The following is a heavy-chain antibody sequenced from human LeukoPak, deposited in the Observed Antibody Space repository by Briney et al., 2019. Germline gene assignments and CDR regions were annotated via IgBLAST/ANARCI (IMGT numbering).Heavy chain of an antibody. V-gene: IGHV4-39*07. J-gene: IGHJ4*02. CDR2: IYYSGST. D-gene: IGHD3-22*01. Sequence: SETLSLTCTVSGGSISSSSYYWGWIRQPPGKGLEWIGSIYYSGSTYYNPSLKSRVTISVDTSKNQFSLKLSSVTAADTAVYYCARDWITMIVVVWSQGTLVTVSS. CDR3: ARDWITMIVVV. CDR1: GGSISSSSYY.